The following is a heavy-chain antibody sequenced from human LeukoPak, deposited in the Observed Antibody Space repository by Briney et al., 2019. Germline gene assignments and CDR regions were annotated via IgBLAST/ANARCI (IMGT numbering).Heavy chain of an antibody. CDR2: VSGSGDST. Sequence: GGSLRLSCAASGFTFSSYAMNWVRQAPGKGLEWVSTVSGSGDSTYYSDSVKGRFSISGDNSKNTLYLQMNSLRAEDTAVYYCAKGKIDYWGQGTLVTVSS. CDR1: GFTFSSYA. V-gene: IGHV3-23*01. J-gene: IGHJ4*02. CDR3: AKGKIDY.